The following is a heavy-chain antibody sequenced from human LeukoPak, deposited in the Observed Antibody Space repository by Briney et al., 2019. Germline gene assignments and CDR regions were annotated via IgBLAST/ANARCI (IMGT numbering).Heavy chain of an antibody. CDR3: ATRASPQLNLYYFDY. CDR1: GGTFSSYA. V-gene: IGHV1-69*04. Sequence: SVKVSCKASGGTFSSYAISWVRQAPGQGLEWMGRIIPIFGIANYAQKFQGRVTMTEDTSTDTAYMELSSLRSEDTAVYYCATRASPQLNLYYFDYWGQGTLVTVSS. CDR2: IIPIFGIA. D-gene: IGHD2-2*01. J-gene: IGHJ4*02.